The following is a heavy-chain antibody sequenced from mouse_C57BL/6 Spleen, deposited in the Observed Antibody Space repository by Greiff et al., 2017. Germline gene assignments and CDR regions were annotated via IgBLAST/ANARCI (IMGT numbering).Heavy chain of an antibody. CDR1: GYAFSSSW. J-gene: IGHJ1*03. V-gene: IGHV1-82*01. CDR2: IYPGDGDT. CDR3: ARSLITTVVYWYFDV. Sequence: QVQLQQSGPELVKPGASVKISCKASGYAFSSSWMNWVKQRPGKGLEWIGRIYPGDGDTNYNGKSKRKATLTADKSSSTAYMQLSSLTSEDSAVYFCARSLITTVVYWYFDVWGTGTTVTVSS. D-gene: IGHD1-1*01.